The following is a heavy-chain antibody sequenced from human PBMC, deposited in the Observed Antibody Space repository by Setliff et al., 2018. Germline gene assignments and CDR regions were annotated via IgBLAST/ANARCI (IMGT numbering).Heavy chain of an antibody. V-gene: IGHV4-39*01. CDR3: ARRPYQHYDSSGYSVNYYMDV. D-gene: IGHD3-22*01. CDR2: IYYSGTT. Sequence: SETLSLTCIVSGASNNSSTFFWGWIRQPPGKGLEWIGSIYYSGTTYYNPSVRSRVTISVDTSKNQFSLKLSSVTAADTAVYFCARRPYQHYDSSGYSVNYYMDVWGKGTTVTSP. J-gene: IGHJ6*03. CDR1: GASNNSSTFF.